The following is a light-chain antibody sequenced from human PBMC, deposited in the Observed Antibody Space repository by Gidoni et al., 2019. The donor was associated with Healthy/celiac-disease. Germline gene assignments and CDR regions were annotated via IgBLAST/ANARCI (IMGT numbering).Light chain of an antibody. CDR1: QSVSSY. Sequence: DIVLTQSPATLSLSPGERATLSCRASQSVSSYLAWYQQKPVQAPRLLIYDASNRATGIPARFSGSGSGTDFTLTISSLEPEDFAVYYCQQRSNWPMCSFGQGTKLEIK. J-gene: IGKJ2*04. CDR3: QQRSNWPMCS. V-gene: IGKV3-11*01. CDR2: DAS.